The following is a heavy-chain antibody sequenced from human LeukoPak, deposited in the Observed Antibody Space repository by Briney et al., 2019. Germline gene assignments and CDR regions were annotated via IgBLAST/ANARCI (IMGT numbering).Heavy chain of an antibody. V-gene: IGHV4-61*02. Sequence: SETLSLTCTVSGGSISSTFYYWGWIRQPAGKGLEWIGRIYTSGSTNYNPSLKSRVTISVDTSKNQFSLKLSSVTAADTAVYYCAAIVVVPAAPQEDYYYYMDVWGKGTTVTISS. J-gene: IGHJ6*03. D-gene: IGHD2-2*01. CDR2: IYTSGST. CDR3: AAIVVVPAAPQEDYYYYMDV. CDR1: GGSISSTFYY.